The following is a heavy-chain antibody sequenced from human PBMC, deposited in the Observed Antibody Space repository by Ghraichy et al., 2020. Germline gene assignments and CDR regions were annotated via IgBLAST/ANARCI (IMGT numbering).Heavy chain of an antibody. CDR2: IRYDGSNK. Sequence: GESLNISCAASGFTFSSYGMHWVRQAPGKGLEWVAFIRYDGSNKYYADSVKGRFTISRDSSKNTLYLQMNSLRAEDTAVYYCAKDGRITFGGVVVMNYWGQGTLVTVSS. J-gene: IGHJ4*01. V-gene: IGHV3-30*02. CDR1: GFTFSSYG. D-gene: IGHD3-16*02. CDR3: AKDGRITFGGVVVMNY.